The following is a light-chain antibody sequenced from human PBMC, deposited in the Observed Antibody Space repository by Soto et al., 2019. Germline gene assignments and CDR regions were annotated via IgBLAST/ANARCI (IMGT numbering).Light chain of an antibody. V-gene: IGLV1-44*01. J-gene: IGLJ2*01. CDR3: AAWDSSLNAHLL. CDR2: SNN. Sequence: QSVLTQPPSASGTPGQRVTISCSGSSSNIGSNPVNWYQQLPGTAPKLLIYSNNQRPSGVPDRFSGSKSGTSASLAISALQSEDEADYYCAAWDSSLNAHLLFGGGTKLTGL. CDR1: SSNIGSNP.